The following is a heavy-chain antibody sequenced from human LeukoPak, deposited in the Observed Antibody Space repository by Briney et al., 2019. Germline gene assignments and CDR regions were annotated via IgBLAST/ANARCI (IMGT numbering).Heavy chain of an antibody. CDR1: GFTFSNAW. J-gene: IGHJ4*02. CDR3: TTDHFSGWYDYYFDY. V-gene: IGHV3-15*01. CDR2: IKSKTDGGTT. D-gene: IGHD6-19*01. Sequence: KPRGSLSPSCAASGFTFSNAWMSWVRQAPGKGLEWVGRIKSKTDGGTTDYAARVKGRVTISRDDSKNTLYLQMNSLKTEDTAVYYCTTDHFSGWYDYYFDYWGQGTPVSVSS.